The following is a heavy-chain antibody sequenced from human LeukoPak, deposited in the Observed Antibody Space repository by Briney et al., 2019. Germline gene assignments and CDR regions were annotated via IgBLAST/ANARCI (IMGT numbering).Heavy chain of an antibody. CDR3: ATDRDDFWRSPLGY. V-gene: IGHV1-24*01. D-gene: IGHD3-3*01. Sequence: ASVKVSCKVSGYTLTELSMHWVRQAPGKGLEWMGGFDPEDGETIYAQKFQGRVTMTEDTSTDIAYMELSSLRSEDTAVYYCATDRDDFWRSPLGYWGQGTLVTVSS. CDR2: FDPEDGET. CDR1: GYTLTELS. J-gene: IGHJ4*02.